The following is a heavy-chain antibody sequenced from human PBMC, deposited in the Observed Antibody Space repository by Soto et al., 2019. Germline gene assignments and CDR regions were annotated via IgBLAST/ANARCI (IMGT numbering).Heavy chain of an antibody. CDR3: ARSGVSEINWFDP. CDR2: IYHSGST. J-gene: IGHJ5*02. D-gene: IGHD2-21*01. V-gene: IGHV4-30-2*01. CDR1: GGSISSGGYC. Sequence: SETLSLTCAVSGGSISSGGYCWSRLRQPPGKGLEWIGYIYHSGSTYYNPSLKSRVTISVDWPKNQFSLKLSSVTTADTAVYYWARSGVSEINWFDPWGQGTLVTVSS.